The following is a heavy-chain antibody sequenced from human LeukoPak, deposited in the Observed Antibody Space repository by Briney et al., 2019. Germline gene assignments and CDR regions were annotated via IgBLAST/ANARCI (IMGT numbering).Heavy chain of an antibody. V-gene: IGHV4-39*02. CDR1: GGSISSSSYY. D-gene: IGHD3-3*01. J-gene: IGHJ2*01. CDR3: ARDSDYDFWSGYRSYWYFDL. Sequence: SETLSLTCTVSGGSISSSSYYWGWIRQPPGEGLEWIGSIYYSGSTYYNPSLKSRVTISVDTSKNQFSLKLSSVTAADTAVYYCARDSDYDFWSGYRSYWYFDLWGRGTLVTVSS. CDR2: IYYSGST.